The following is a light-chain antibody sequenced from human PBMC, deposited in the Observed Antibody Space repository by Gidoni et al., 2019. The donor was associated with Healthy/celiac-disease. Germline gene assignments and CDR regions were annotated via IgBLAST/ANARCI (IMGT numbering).Light chain of an antibody. Sequence: QSVLTQPPSVSGAPGQRVTISCTGSSSNIGAGYDVHWYHQLPGTAPKLLIYGNSNRPSGVPDRFSGSKSGTSASLAITGLQAEDEADYYCQSYDSSLSALVFGGGTKLTVL. CDR2: GNS. J-gene: IGLJ3*02. CDR1: SSNIGAGYD. V-gene: IGLV1-40*01. CDR3: QSYDSSLSALV.